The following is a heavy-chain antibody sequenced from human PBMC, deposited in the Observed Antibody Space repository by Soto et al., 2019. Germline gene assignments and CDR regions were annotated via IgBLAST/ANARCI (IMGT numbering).Heavy chain of an antibody. V-gene: IGHV3-9*01. CDR3: AKGRITMVRGKMDV. J-gene: IGHJ6*04. D-gene: IGHD3-10*01. CDR2: ISWNSGSI. Sequence: GGSLRLSCAASGFTFDDYAMHWVRQAPGKGLEWVSGISWNSGSIGYADSVKGRFTISRDNAKNSLYLQMNSLRAEDTALYYCAKGRITMVRGKMDVWGKGTTVTVSS. CDR1: GFTFDDYA.